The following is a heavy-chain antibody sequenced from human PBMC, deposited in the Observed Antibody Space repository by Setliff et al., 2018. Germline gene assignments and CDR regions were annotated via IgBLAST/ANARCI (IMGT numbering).Heavy chain of an antibody. CDR1: GFSFSDYY. CDR2: IGGSGITI. Sequence: GGSLRLSCAASGFSFSDYYMSWVRQAPGRGLEWISKIGGSGITIYYADSVRGRFTISRDNAKNSLYLQMNSLRAEDTAVYYCFGAGTCSYWGQGTLVTVSS. D-gene: IGHD3-10*01. CDR3: FGAGTCSY. V-gene: IGHV3-11*04. J-gene: IGHJ4*02.